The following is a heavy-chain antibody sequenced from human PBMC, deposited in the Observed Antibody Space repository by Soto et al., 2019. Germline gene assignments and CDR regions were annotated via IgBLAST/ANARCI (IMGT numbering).Heavy chain of an antibody. CDR1: GFTFSSNG. Sequence: QVQLVESGGGVVQPGRSLRLACVASGFTFSSNGMHWVRQAPGKGLEWVAVISRDGSYKKYGDSVKGRVTISRDDSKNPLYLQLDSLSAEGTAVYYCAKDRSSTWAFDYWGQGTLVTVSS. CDR3: AKDRSSTWAFDY. J-gene: IGHJ4*02. D-gene: IGHD6-13*01. CDR2: ISRDGSYK. V-gene: IGHV3-30*18.